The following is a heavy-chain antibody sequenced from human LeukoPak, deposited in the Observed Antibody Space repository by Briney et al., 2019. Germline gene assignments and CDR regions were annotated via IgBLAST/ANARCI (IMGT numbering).Heavy chain of an antibody. CDR2: INPNSGGT. CDR1: GYTFTSYY. V-gene: IGHV1-2*02. CDR3: ASGYYYDSSGYYRSLGSIDY. J-gene: IGHJ4*02. D-gene: IGHD3-22*01. Sequence: ASVKVSCKASGYTFTSYYMHWVRQAPGQGLEWMGWINPNSGGTNYAQKFQGRVTMTRDTSISTAYMELSRLRSDDTAVYYCASGYYYDSSGYYRSLGSIDYWGQGTLVTVSS.